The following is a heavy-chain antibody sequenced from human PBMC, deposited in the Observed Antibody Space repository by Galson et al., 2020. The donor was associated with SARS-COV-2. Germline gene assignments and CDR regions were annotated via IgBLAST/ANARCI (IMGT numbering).Heavy chain of an antibody. D-gene: IGHD4-17*01. V-gene: IGHV4-31*03. J-gene: IGHJ6*02. Sequence: ETSETLSLTCNVSGGSISSGGYYWTWIRQHPGKGLEWTGYIYYSGSTYYNPSLKSRVTISVDTSKNQFSLKLSSVTAADTAVYYCARDVYGDYGYGNYYYGMDVWGQGTTVTVSS. CDR3: ARDVYGDYGYGNYYYGMDV. CDR2: IYYSGST. CDR1: GGSISSGGYY.